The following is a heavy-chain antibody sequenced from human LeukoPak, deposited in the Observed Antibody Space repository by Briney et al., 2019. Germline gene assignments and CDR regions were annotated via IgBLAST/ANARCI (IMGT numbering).Heavy chain of an antibody. J-gene: IGHJ6*03. CDR2: ISSSSSYI. CDR3: AKNQKGSGNYYRHLNYFYYHHIDV. CDR1: GFTFSSYS. Sequence: GSLRLSCAASGFTFSSYSMNWVRQAPGKGLEWVSSISSSSSYIYYADSVKGRFTISRDNAKNSLYLQMNSLRAEDTAVYHCAKNQKGSGNYYRHLNYFYYHHIDVWGKGTKGNVSS. V-gene: IGHV3-21*01. D-gene: IGHD3-10*01.